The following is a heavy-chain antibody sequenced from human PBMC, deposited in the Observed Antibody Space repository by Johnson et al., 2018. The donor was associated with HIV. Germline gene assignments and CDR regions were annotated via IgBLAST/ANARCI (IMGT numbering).Heavy chain of an antibody. CDR1: GFTFSSYA. V-gene: IGHV3-30*04. CDR2: ISYDGSNK. D-gene: IGHD2-2*01. CDR3: ARVAPAHDAFDI. Sequence: QVQLVESGGGVVQPGRSPRLSCAASGFTFSSYAMHWVRQAPGKGLEWVAVISYDGSNKYYADSVKGRFTISRDNSKNTLYLQMNSLRAEDTAVYYCARVAPAHDAFDIWGQGTMVTVSS. J-gene: IGHJ3*02.